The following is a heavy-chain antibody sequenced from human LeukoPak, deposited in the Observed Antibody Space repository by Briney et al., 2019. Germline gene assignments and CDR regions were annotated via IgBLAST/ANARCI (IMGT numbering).Heavy chain of an antibody. Sequence: GGSLRLSCADSGFTFSSYAMSWVRQAPGKGLEWVSAISGSGISTYYADSVKGRFTISRDNSKNMLYLQMHSLRAEDTAVYYCAKDSSGYYQPFDSWGQGTLVTVSS. CDR1: GFTFSSYA. J-gene: IGHJ4*02. CDR3: AKDSSGYYQPFDS. V-gene: IGHV3-23*01. CDR2: ISGSGIST. D-gene: IGHD3-22*01.